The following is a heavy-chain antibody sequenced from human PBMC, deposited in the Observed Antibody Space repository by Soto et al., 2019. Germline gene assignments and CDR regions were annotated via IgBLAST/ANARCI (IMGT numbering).Heavy chain of an antibody. J-gene: IGHJ4*02. CDR2: VSASGLNT. Sequence: GGSLRLSCAASGFTFSTYAMAWVRQAPGKGLEWVSGVSASGLNTDYADPVKGRFYISRDNSKNTVSLHMNSLRAEDTALYYCAKDHPRRTSGYFFDYWSQGTPVTVSS. CDR1: GFTFSTYA. D-gene: IGHD2-2*03. CDR3: AKDHPRRTSGYFFDY. V-gene: IGHV3-23*01.